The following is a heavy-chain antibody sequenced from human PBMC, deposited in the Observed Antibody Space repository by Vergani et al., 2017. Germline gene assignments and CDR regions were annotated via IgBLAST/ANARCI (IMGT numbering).Heavy chain of an antibody. Sequence: QVQLVESGGGVVQPGKSLSLSCETSGFIFSDYVMHWVRQAPGKGLEWVAGIWHDVSNEKYVHSVQGRFTISRANSKNTLYLEMESLRVEDTAVYFCARYKSKIPPAVMGTYYDYMDVLVKGTKVTGSS. D-gene: IGHD3-16*01. J-gene: IGHJ6*03. CDR1: GFIFSDYV. CDR2: IWHDVSNE. V-gene: IGHV3-33*01. CDR3: ARYKSKIPPAVMGTYYDYMDV.